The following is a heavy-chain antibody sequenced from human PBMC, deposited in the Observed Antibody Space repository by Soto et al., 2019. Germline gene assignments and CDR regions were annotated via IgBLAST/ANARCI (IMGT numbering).Heavy chain of an antibody. CDR3: TRLPVIRGSIWDV. D-gene: IGHD3-10*01. Sequence: EVQLVESGGGLVKPAGSLRLSCAASGFTFSNGWMNWVRQAPGKGLEWVGRIKRKVDGGTTDYAAPVKGRFIISRDDSKNTVYLQMNSLKTEDTGVYYCTRLPVIRGSIWDVWGQGTTVTVSS. CDR1: GFTFSNGW. CDR2: IKRKVDGGTT. J-gene: IGHJ6*02. V-gene: IGHV3-15*07.